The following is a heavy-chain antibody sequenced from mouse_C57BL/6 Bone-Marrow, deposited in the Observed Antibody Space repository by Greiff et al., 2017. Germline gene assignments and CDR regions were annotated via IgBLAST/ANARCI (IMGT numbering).Heavy chain of an antibody. CDR1: GFTFSSYG. J-gene: IGHJ2*01. CDR3: ARHGGYPYYFDD. V-gene: IGHV5-6*01. D-gene: IGHD3-1*01. Sequence: EVHLVESGGDLVKPGGSLKLSCAASGFTFSSYGMSWVRQTPDKRLEWVATISSGGSYTYYPDSVKGRFTISRDNAKNTLYLQMSSLKSEDTAMYYCARHGGYPYYFDDWGQGTTLTVSS. CDR2: ISSGGSYT.